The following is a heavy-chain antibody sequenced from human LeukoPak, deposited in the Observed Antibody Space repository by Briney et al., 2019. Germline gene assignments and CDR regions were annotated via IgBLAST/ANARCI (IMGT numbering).Heavy chain of an antibody. V-gene: IGHV4-59*01. J-gene: IGHJ3*02. CDR1: GASITTYY. Sequence: SETLSLTCTVSGASITTYYWSWVRQPPGKGLEWIGHIHYSGSTNYNPSLTSRVTMSVDTSKNQFSLKLSSVTAADTAVYYCARKTHTARMNAFDIWGQGTMVTVSS. CDR3: ARKTHTARMNAFDI. D-gene: IGHD5-18*01. CDR2: IHYSGST.